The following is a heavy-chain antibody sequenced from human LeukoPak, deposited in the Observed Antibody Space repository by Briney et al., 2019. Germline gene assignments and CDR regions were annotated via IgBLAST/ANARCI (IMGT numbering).Heavy chain of an antibody. Sequence: GASVKVSCKASGYTFTGYYIHWVRQAPGQGLEWMGRINPNSGGTNYAQKFQGRVTMTRDTSISTAYMELSRLRSDDTAVYYCARALGRQLWLLGANDAFDIWGQGTMVTVSS. D-gene: IGHD5-18*01. CDR1: GYTFTGYY. V-gene: IGHV1-2*02. CDR2: INPNSGGT. CDR3: ARALGRQLWLLGANDAFDI. J-gene: IGHJ3*02.